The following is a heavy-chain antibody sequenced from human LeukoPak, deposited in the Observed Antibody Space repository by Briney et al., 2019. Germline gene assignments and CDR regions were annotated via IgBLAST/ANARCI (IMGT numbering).Heavy chain of an antibody. J-gene: IGHJ4*02. CDR2: ISAYNGNT. D-gene: IGHD3-22*01. Sequence: ASVKVSCKASGYTFSGYGISWVRQAPGQGLEWMGWISAYNGNTNYAQNLQGRVTLTTDTSTSIAYMELTSLRSDDTAVYYCARADSTVIRHDFDYWGQGTLVTVSS. CDR1: GYTFSGYG. V-gene: IGHV1-18*01. CDR3: ARADSTVIRHDFDY.